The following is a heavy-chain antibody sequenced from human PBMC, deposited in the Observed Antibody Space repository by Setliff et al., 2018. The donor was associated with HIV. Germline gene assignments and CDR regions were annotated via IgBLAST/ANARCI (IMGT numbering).Heavy chain of an antibody. CDR2: INTYNGNR. J-gene: IGHJ4*02. CDR3: ARFPNPSQIVVIMPPDY. CDR1: GYTFTNYA. D-gene: IGHD3-3*01. Sequence: GASVKVSCKTSGYTFTNYALNWVRQAPGQGLEWMGWINTYNGNRHYAQNLQGRVNMTTDTSTSTAYMELRSLRSDDTAVYYCARFPNPSQIVVIMPPDYWGQGALVTVS. V-gene: IGHV1-18*01.